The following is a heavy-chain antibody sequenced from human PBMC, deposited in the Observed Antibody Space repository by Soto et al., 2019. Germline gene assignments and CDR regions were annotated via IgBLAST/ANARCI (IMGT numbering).Heavy chain of an antibody. CDR2: IYYSGDT. V-gene: IGHV4-31*03. J-gene: IGHJ3*02. Sequence: SETLSLTCTVSGGSISSGGYYWSWIRQHPGKGLEWIGCIYYSGDTYYNPSLKSRVTMSLDTSKTQFSLNLSSVTAEDTAVYYCAIEKVGATSIHVFDIWGQGTMVTVSS. D-gene: IGHD1-26*01. CDR3: AIEKVGATSIHVFDI. CDR1: GGSISSGGYY.